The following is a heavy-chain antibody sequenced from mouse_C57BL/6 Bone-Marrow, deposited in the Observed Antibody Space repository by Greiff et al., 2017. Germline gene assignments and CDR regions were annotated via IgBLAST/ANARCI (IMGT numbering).Heavy chain of an antibody. CDR2: ISSGSSTI. D-gene: IGHD2-2*01. Sequence: DVKLVESGGGLVKPGGSLKLSCAASGFTFSDYGMHWVRQAPEKGLNWVAYISSGSSTIYYTDTVKGRFTISRANAKNTLFMQMTSLRSEDTAMYYCARGDYAYEGAWFAYWGQGTLVTVSA. V-gene: IGHV5-17*01. J-gene: IGHJ3*01. CDR3: ARGDYAYEGAWFAY. CDR1: GFTFSDYG.